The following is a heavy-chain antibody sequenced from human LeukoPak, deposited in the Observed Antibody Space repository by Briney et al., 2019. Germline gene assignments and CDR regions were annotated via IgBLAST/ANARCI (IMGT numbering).Heavy chain of an antibody. CDR2: ISAYNGNT. CDR3: AIAGYCGGDCYLEYFQN. J-gene: IGHJ1*01. V-gene: IGHV1-18*01. Sequence: ASVKVSCKASGYTFNNFGISWVRQAPGQGLEWMGWISAYNGNTNYAQKLQDRVTMTADTSTSTAYMDLRSLRSDDTAVYYCAIAGYCGGDCYLEYFQNWGQGTLVTVSS. CDR1: GYTFNNFG. D-gene: IGHD2-21*02.